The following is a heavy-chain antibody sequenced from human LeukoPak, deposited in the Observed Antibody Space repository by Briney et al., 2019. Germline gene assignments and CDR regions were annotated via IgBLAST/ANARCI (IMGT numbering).Heavy chain of an antibody. CDR1: GGSISSSSYY. CDR3: ARTTEAHSWRTRYYDYYMDV. CDR2: IYYSGST. V-gene: IGHV4-61*01. D-gene: IGHD6-13*01. J-gene: IGHJ6*03. Sequence: MASETLSLTCTVSGGSISSSSYYWSWIRQPPVKGLEWIGYIYYSGSTNYNPSLKSRVTISVDTSKNQFSLKLSSVTAADTAVYYCARTTEAHSWRTRYYDYYMDVWGKGTTVTVSS.